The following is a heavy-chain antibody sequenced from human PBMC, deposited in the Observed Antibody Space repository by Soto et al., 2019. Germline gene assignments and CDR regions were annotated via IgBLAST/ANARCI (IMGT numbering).Heavy chain of an antibody. Sequence: SETLSLTCTVSGGSISSYYWSWIRQPPGKGLEWIGYIYYSGSTNYNPSLKSRVTISVDTSKNQFSLKLSSVTAADTAVYYCASASPPQYCSGGSCYGSLDFDYWGQGTLVTVSS. CDR1: GGSISSYY. CDR3: ASASPPQYCSGGSCYGSLDFDY. D-gene: IGHD2-15*01. CDR2: IYYSGST. J-gene: IGHJ4*02. V-gene: IGHV4-59*01.